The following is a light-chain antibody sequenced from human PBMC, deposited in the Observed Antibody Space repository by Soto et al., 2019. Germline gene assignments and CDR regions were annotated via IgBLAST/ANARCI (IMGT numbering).Light chain of an antibody. CDR3: QQYGVSRT. CDR1: QSVSSSY. CDR2: GAS. J-gene: IGKJ1*01. Sequence: EIVLTQDPSTLSLSPGGKATLSCRASQSVSSSYLAWYQQKPGQAPRLLIYGASSRATGIPARVSGSGSGTDFTLTISRLEPEDFAVYYCQQYGVSRTFGQGTKVDIK. V-gene: IGKV3-20*01.